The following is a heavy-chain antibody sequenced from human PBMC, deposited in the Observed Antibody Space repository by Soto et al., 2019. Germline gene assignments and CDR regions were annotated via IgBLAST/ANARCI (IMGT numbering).Heavy chain of an antibody. V-gene: IGHV4-31*01. CDR1: GGSMNSGGYC. Sequence: QVQLQESGPGLVKPSQTLSLTCTVSGGSMNSGGYCWSWIRQHPGEGLEWIGCISYGGTTSYNPSLKRLVIISVDTSKNQFSLKLTSVTAADTAVYYCSRGILVWGQGTLITVSS. J-gene: IGHJ4*02. D-gene: IGHD2-15*01. CDR3: SRGILV. CDR2: ISYGGTT.